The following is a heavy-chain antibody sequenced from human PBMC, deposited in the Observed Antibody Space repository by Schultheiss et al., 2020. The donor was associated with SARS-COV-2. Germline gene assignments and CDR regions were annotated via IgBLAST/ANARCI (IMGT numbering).Heavy chain of an antibody. CDR3: ATEESWWRALL. CDR2: IYTSGST. CDR1: GYSISSGYY. Sequence: SETLSLTCTVSGYSISSGYYWGWIRQPPGKGLEWIGSIYTSGSTNYNPSLKSRVTMSVDTSKNQFSLKLSSVTAADTAVYYCATEESWWRALLWGPGTLVTVSS. V-gene: IGHV4-38-2*02. J-gene: IGHJ4*02. D-gene: IGHD2-15*01.